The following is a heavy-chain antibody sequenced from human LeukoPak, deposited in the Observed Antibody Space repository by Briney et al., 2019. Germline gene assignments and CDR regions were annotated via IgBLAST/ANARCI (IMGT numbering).Heavy chain of an antibody. J-gene: IGHJ4*02. D-gene: IGHD4-11*01. CDR1: GLTFNNDA. V-gene: IGHV3-23*01. CDR3: ARWGNDYSQFDS. CDR2: VSGSGDNT. Sequence: GGSVRLSCAASGLTFNNDAITWVRQAPGKGLEWVSVVSGSGDNTNYADSVKGRFTISRDNSKNTLFLQMNSLRTEDTAVYFCARWGNDYSQFDSWGQGTLVTVS.